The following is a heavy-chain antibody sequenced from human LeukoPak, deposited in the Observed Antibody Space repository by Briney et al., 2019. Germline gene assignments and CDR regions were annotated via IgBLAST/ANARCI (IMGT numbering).Heavy chain of an antibody. CDR3: ARFTPLSYSPYYDFWSGYYPYYFDY. CDR2: ISAYNGNT. Sequence: ASVKVSCKASGYTFTSYGISWVRQAPGQGLEWMGWISAYNGNTNYAQTLQGRVTMTTDTSTSTAYMELRSLRSDDTAVYYCARFTPLSYSPYYDFWSGYYPYYFDYWGQGTLVTVSS. D-gene: IGHD3-3*01. J-gene: IGHJ4*02. CDR1: GYTFTSYG. V-gene: IGHV1-18*01.